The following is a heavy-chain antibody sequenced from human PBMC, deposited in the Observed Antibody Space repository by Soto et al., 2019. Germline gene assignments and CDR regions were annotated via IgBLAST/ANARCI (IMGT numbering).Heavy chain of an antibody. V-gene: IGHV4-39*01. CDR1: GDSISSSSFY. D-gene: IGHD1-26*01. Sequence: SETLSLTCTVSGDSISSSSFYWGWIRQPPGKGLEWIEHIFHTGATYQNPTLKSRLRMSVDTSKSQFSLNLSSVTATDTAVYYCARRRIVPTTNFDYWGQGTLVTVSS. J-gene: IGHJ4*02. CDR3: ARRRIVPTTNFDY. CDR2: IFHTGAT.